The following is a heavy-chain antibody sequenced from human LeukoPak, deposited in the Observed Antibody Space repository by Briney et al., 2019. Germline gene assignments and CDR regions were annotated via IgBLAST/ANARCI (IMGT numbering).Heavy chain of an antibody. J-gene: IGHJ4*02. CDR3: ARQAGGNSGPFDY. CDR1: GGSISSINSNY. D-gene: IGHD4-23*01. V-gene: IGHV4-59*08. CDR2: IYNSGST. Sequence: PSETLSLTCTVSGGSISSINSNYCSWIRQPPGKGPEWIGYIYNSGSTNYNPSLKSRVTISVDTSKNQFSLKLSSVTAADTAVYYCARQAGGNSGPFDYWGQGTVATVSS.